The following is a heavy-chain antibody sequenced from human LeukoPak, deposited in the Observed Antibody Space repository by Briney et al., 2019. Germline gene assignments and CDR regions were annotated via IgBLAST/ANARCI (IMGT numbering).Heavy chain of an antibody. V-gene: IGHV1-46*01. D-gene: IGHD3-22*01. J-gene: IGHJ1*01. CDR2: INPGDGST. CDR3: ATAPYSSGSFQH. Sequence: ASVKVSFKASGYTFTSYYMHWVRQAPGQGLEWMGIINPGDGSTSYTQKFQGRVTMTMDTSTSTVFLDLSSLRSEDTAVYYCATAPYSSGSFQHWGQGTLVSVSS. CDR1: GYTFTSYY.